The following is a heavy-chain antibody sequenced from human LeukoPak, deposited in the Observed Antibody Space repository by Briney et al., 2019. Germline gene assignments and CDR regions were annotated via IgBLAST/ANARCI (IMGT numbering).Heavy chain of an antibody. D-gene: IGHD3-22*01. CDR2: IYTSGST. V-gene: IGHV4-61*02. J-gene: IGHJ4*02. Sequence: SETLSLTCTVSGGSISSGSYYWSWIRQPAGKGLEWIGRIYTSGSTNYNPSLKSRVTISVDTSKNQSSPKLSSVTAADTAVYYCARETILLYYYDSSGIDYWGQGTLVTVSS. CDR3: ARETILLYYYDSSGIDY. CDR1: GGSISSGSYY.